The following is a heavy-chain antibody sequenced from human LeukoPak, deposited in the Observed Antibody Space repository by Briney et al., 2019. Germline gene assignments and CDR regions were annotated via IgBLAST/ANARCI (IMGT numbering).Heavy chain of an antibody. CDR3: AELGITMIGGV. CDR2: ISSSGSTI. J-gene: IGHJ6*04. CDR1: GFTFSSYR. D-gene: IGHD3-10*02. Sequence: GGSLGLSCAASGFTFSSYRMNWVRQAPGKGLEWVSYISSSGSTIYYADSVKGRFTISRDNAKNSLYLQMNSLRAEDTAVYYCAELGITMIGGVWGKGTTVTISS. V-gene: IGHV3-48*04.